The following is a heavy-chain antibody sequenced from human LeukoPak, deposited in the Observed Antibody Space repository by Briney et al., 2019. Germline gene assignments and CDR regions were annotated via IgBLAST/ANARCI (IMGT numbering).Heavy chain of an antibody. CDR3: ARDTSSLVSGAFDI. J-gene: IGHJ3*02. Sequence: SETLSLTCTVSGDSISSGSYYWGWIRQPPGKGLEWIGEIYHSGSTNYNPSLKSRVTISVDKSKNQFSLKLSSVTAADTAVYYCARDTSSLVSGAFDIWGQGTMVTVSS. V-gene: IGHV4-39*07. D-gene: IGHD2-2*01. CDR2: IYHSGST. CDR1: GDSISSGSYY.